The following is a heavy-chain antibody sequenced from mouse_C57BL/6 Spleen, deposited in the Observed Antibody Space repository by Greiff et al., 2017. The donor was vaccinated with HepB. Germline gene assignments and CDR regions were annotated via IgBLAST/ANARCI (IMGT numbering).Heavy chain of an antibody. CDR2: IDPSDSYT. J-gene: IGHJ1*03. D-gene: IGHD1-1*01. Sequence: QVQLQQPGAELVRPGTSVKLSCKASGYTFTSYWMHWVKQRPGQGLEWIGVIDPSDSYTNYNQKFKGKATLTVDTSSSTAYMQLSSLTSEDSAVYYCALITTVVAHWYFDVWGTGTTVTVSS. V-gene: IGHV1-59*01. CDR3: ALITTVVAHWYFDV. CDR1: GYTFTSYW.